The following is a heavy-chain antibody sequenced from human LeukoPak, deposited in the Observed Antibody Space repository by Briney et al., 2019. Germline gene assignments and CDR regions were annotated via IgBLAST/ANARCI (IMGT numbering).Heavy chain of an antibody. CDR2: ILYSGTT. V-gene: IGHV4-39*07. CDR1: GDSISSSRYY. J-gene: IGHJ4*02. D-gene: IGHD5-24*01. CDR3: ARGPGMATIKD. Sequence: TSETLSLTCTVSGDSISSSRYYWDCIRQPPGRGLEWIGSILYSGTTYYNPSLKSRVTISVDTSKNQFSLKLSSVTAADTAAYYCARGPGMATIKDWGQGTLVTVSS.